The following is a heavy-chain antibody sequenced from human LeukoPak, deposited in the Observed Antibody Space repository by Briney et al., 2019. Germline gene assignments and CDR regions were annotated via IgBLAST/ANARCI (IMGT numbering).Heavy chain of an antibody. J-gene: IGHJ4*02. CDR1: GFTVSSNY. CDR2: ISGSGGST. V-gene: IGHV3-23*01. CDR3: AKDGDDCIED. D-gene: IGHD3-22*01. Sequence: QPGGSLRLSCAASGFTVSSNYMSWVRQAPGKGLEWVSAISGSGGSTYYADSVKGRFIISRDNSKDTLYLQMNSLRAEDTAVYYCAKDGDDCIEDWGQGTLVTVSS.